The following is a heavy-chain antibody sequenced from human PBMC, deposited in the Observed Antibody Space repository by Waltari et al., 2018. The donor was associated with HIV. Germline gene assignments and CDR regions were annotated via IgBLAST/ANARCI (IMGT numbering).Heavy chain of an antibody. Sequence: QGQLVESGGGVVQPGRSLRLSCADSGFPFSSNAVHWVRQAPGKGLEWVALISHDGSNTYYADSVKGRFVISRDNSKNTLDLQMNSLTIEDTAVYYCARDLISDIMPRSYYYGLDVWGQGTTVTVSS. D-gene: IGHD2-2*01. J-gene: IGHJ6*02. CDR3: ARDLISDIMPRSYYYGLDV. V-gene: IGHV3-30*09. CDR1: GFPFSSNA. CDR2: ISHDGSNT.